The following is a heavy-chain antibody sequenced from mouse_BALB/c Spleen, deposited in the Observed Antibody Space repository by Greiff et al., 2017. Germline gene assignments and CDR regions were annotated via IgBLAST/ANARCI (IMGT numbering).Heavy chain of an antibody. CDR1: GDSITSGY. D-gene: IGHD2-10*01. J-gene: IGHJ1*01. V-gene: IGHV3-8*02. Sequence: EVQLQQSGPSLVKPSQTLSLTCSVTGDSITSGYWNWIRKFPGNKLEYMGYISYSGSTYYNPSLKSRISITRDTSKNQYYLQLNSVTTEDTATYYCARSSYGNLPYWYFDVWGAGTTVTVSS. CDR3: ARSSYGNLPYWYFDV. CDR2: ISYSGST.